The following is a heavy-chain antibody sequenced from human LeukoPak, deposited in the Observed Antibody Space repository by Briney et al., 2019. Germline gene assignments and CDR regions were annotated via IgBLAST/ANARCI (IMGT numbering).Heavy chain of an antibody. CDR1: GYTFTSYG. J-gene: IGHJ6*02. D-gene: IGHD4-17*01. V-gene: IGHV1-18*01. CDR2: ISAYNGNT. CDR3: ARGGGHHFGEYYYCYYGMDV. Sequence: ASVKVSCKASGYTFTSYGISWVRQAPGQGLEWMGWISAYNGNTNYAQKLQGRVTMTTDTSTSTAYMELRSLRSDDTAVYYCARGGGHHFGEYYYCYYGMDVWGQGTTVTVSS.